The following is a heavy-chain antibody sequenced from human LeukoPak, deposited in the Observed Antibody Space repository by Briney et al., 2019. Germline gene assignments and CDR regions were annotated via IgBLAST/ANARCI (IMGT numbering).Heavy chain of an antibody. J-gene: IGHJ5*02. V-gene: IGHV1-8*01. CDR2: MNPNSCNT. D-gene: IGHD6-19*01. Sequence: ASVKVSCKASGYTFTTYDIHWVRQATGQGLEWMGWMNPNSCNTGYTQKFQGRVTMTRNTSISTAYMELSSLRSEDTAVYYCARGRGSGHKENWFDPWGQGTLVTVSS. CDR3: ARGRGSGHKENWFDP. CDR1: GYTFTTYD.